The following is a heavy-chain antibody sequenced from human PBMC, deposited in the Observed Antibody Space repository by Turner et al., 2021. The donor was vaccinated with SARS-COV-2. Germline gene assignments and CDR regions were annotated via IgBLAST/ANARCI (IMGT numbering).Heavy chain of an antibody. V-gene: IGHV4-39*01. CDR1: GDSISSGSYY. CDR2: VYYTGIT. D-gene: IGHD1-26*01. J-gene: IGHJ4*02. Sequence: QLQLQESGPGLVKPSETLSFTCIVSGDSISSGSYYWAWIRQPPGKGLEWIGSVYYTGITYYTPYLRSRVTISLDTYKNQFSLKLGSVTAADTAVYYCASLGVGASSRDFDYWGQGALVTV. CDR3: ASLGVGASSRDFDY.